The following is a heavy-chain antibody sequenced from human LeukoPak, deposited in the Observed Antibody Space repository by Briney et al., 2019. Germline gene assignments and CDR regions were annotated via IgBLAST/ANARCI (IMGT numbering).Heavy chain of an antibody. J-gene: IGHJ4*02. D-gene: IGHD3-22*01. CDR3: ARDWYYYDSSGYLDY. Sequence: GGSLRLSCAASGFTFSNYGMHWVRQAPGKGLEWVAFIRYDGGNKYYADSVKGRFTISRDNSKNTLYLQMNSLRAEDTAVYYCARDWYYYDSSGYLDYWGQGTLVTVSS. V-gene: IGHV3-30*02. CDR1: GFTFSNYG. CDR2: IRYDGGNK.